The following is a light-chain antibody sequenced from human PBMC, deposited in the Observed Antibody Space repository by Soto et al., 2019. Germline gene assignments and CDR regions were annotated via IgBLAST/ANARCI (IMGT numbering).Light chain of an antibody. V-gene: IGKV3-15*01. CDR2: DAS. CDR3: QQHNSYPFT. CDR1: QSVSGY. Sequence: EIVLSQSPATLSLSPGERATLSCRASQSVSGYLAWSQHKPGQAPRLLIYDASTRPIGAPARFTGSGSGTEFTLTISSLQPEDFATYYCQQHNSYPFTFGQGTRLEIK. J-gene: IGKJ5*01.